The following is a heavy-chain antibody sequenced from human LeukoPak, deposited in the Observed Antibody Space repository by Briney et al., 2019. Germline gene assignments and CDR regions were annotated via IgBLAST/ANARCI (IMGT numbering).Heavy chain of an antibody. D-gene: IGHD4/OR15-4a*01. CDR3: ARRAGAYSHPYDY. J-gene: IGHJ4*02. V-gene: IGHV3-9*01. CDR1: GFTFDDYA. Sequence: GGSLRLSCAASGFTFDDYAMHWVRQAPGKGLEWVSGISWNSGSIGYADSVKGRFTISRDNAKNSLYLQMNGLRAEDTAVYYCARRAGAYSHPYDYWGQGTLVTVSS. CDR2: ISWNSGSI.